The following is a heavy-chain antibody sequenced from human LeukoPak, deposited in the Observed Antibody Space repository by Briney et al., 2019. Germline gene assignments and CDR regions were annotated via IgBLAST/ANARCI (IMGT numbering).Heavy chain of an antibody. CDR2: ISSSGSTI. Sequence: GGSLRLSRAASGFIFRSYDMQWVRESPRKGLEWVSYISSSGSTIYYADSVKGRFTISRDNAKNSLYLQMNSLRAEDTAVYYCAELGITLIGWVWGKGTTVTISS. CDR3: AELGITLIGWV. V-gene: IGHV3-48*03. J-gene: IGHJ6*04. D-gene: IGHD3-10*02. CDR1: GFIFRSYD.